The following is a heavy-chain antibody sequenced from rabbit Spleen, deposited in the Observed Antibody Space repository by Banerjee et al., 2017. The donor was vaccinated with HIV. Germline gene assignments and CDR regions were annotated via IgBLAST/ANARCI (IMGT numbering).Heavy chain of an antibody. CDR1: GFDLSSSYY. D-gene: IGHD6-1*01. CDR3: ASDKTDYAGYGYASNL. Sequence: QEQLEESGGGLVKPEGSLTLTCTASGFDLSSSYYMCWVRQAPGKGLEWIGCIYTGSGSTYYASWAKGRFTISKTSSTTVTLQMTSLTAADTATYFCASDKTDYAGYGYASNLWGPGTLVTVS. V-gene: IGHV1S45*01. CDR2: IYTGSGST. J-gene: IGHJ4*01.